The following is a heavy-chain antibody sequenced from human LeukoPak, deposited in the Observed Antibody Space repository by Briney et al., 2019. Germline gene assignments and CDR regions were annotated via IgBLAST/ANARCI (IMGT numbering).Heavy chain of an antibody. CDR3: AAPLSRTVVKGAFDY. D-gene: IGHD4-23*01. Sequence: ASVKVSCKASGYTFANYAIHWVRQAPGQRLEWLGWINAGNGNTKYSQNFQDRVTITRDTSATTAYMELSSLRSEDTAVYYCAAPLSRTVVKGAFDYWGQGTLVTVSS. CDR1: GYTFANYA. J-gene: IGHJ4*02. CDR2: INAGNGNT. V-gene: IGHV1-3*01.